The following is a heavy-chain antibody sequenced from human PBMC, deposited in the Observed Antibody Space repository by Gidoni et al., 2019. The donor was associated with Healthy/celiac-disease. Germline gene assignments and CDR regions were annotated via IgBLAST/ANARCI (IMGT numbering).Heavy chain of an antibody. V-gene: IGHV4-39*07. CDR1: GASISSIIYH. Sequence: QLQLQESVPGLVTPSEPLSLPCPVSGASISSIIYHWGWLRPPPGKGLEWVGSIYSSGSTYYNPSLKSRVTISVDTSKNQCSLKLSSVTAADTAVYYCARDRYYGSGSYFGYNWFDPWGQGTLVTVSS. CDR3: ARDRYYGSGSYFGYNWFDP. J-gene: IGHJ5*02. CDR2: IYSSGST. D-gene: IGHD3-10*01.